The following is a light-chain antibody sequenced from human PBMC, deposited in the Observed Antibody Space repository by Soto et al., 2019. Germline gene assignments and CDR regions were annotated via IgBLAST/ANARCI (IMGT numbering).Light chain of an antibody. CDR1: RSDIGAYNF. Sequence: QSALTQPPSASGSPGQSVTFSCTGTRSDIGAYNFVSWYQQFPGKAPKLIIYEVTRRPSGVPDRFSGSKSGNTASLTVSGLQADDEADYYCASYRTINTHVFGTGTKLTVL. CDR3: ASYRTINTHV. CDR2: EVT. V-gene: IGLV2-8*01. J-gene: IGLJ1*01.